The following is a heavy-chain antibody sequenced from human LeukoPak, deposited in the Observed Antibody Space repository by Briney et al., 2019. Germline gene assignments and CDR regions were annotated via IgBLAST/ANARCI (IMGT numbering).Heavy chain of an antibody. Sequence: SETLSLTCTVSGGSVRSDSYYWSWIRQPPGKGLEWIGYIYYSGSTYYNPSLKSRVTISVDTSKNQFSLKLSSVTAADTAVYYCARAPGGVCGGDCLNWFDPWGQGTLVTVSS. CDR2: IYYSGST. J-gene: IGHJ5*02. V-gene: IGHV4-30-4*08. D-gene: IGHD2-21*02. CDR3: ARAPGGVCGGDCLNWFDP. CDR1: GGSVRSDSYY.